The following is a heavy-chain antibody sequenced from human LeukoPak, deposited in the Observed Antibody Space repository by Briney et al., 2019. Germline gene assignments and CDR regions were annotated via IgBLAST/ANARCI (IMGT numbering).Heavy chain of an antibody. CDR1: GFTFRRYA. CDR2: ISGSGATI. V-gene: IGHV3-23*01. CDR3: AELGITMIGGV. Sequence: GGSLRLSCAASGFTFRRYAMSWVRQAPGKGLEWVSGISGSGATIHYADSVKGRFTISRDKSKDTLYLQMNSLRAEDTAVYYCAELGITMIGGVWGKGTTVTISS. D-gene: IGHD3-10*02. J-gene: IGHJ6*04.